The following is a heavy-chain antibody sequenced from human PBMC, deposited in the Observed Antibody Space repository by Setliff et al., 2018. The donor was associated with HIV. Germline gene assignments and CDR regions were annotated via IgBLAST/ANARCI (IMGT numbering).Heavy chain of an antibody. CDR1: GGSITTGSYY. J-gene: IGHJ5*02. Sequence: SETLSLTCTVSGGSITTGSYYWSWIRQPAGQGLEWIGHIYASDSSGSTNYNPSLKSRVTISLDTSKNQFSLKLSSVTAADTAVYYCVRHHDSDFSGDPDWFDPWGQGILVTVSS. CDR2: IYASDSSGST. D-gene: IGHD2-15*01. CDR3: VRHHDSDFSGDPDWFDP. V-gene: IGHV4-61*09.